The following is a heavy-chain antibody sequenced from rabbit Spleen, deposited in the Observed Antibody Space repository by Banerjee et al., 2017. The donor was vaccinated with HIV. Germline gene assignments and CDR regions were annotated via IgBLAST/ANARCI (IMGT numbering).Heavy chain of an antibody. D-gene: IGHD8-1*01. J-gene: IGHJ6*01. CDR1: GFDFSNNYV. Sequence: QSLEESGGDLVKPGASLTLTCTASGFDFSNNYVMCWVRQAPGKGLEWIGCIYAGSSGDTYYASGAKGRFTISKTSLTTVTLQMTSLTAADTATYFCARDSGSSFSSYGMDLWGQGTLVTVS. CDR3: ARDSGSSFSSYGMDL. V-gene: IGHV1S40*01. CDR2: IYAGSSGDT.